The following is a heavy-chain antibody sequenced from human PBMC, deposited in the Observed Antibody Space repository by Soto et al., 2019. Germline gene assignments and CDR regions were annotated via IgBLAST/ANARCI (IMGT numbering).Heavy chain of an antibody. Sequence: QVQLVQSGPEVKKPGASVKVSCKASGYTFTSYAMHWVRQAPGQRLEWMGWINAGNGNTKYSQKFQGRVTITRDTSASTVYMELSSLRSEDTAVYYCARGYGGPIGWFDPWGQGTLVTVSS. J-gene: IGHJ5*02. CDR3: ARGYGGPIGWFDP. D-gene: IGHD3-16*01. CDR2: INAGNGNT. CDR1: GYTFTSYA. V-gene: IGHV1-3*01.